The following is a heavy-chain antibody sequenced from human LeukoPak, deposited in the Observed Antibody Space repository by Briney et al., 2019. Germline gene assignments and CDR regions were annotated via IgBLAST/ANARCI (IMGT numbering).Heavy chain of an antibody. Sequence: ASVKVSCKASGYTFTSYGISWVRQAPGQGLEWMGWISAYNGNTNYAQKLQGRVTMTTDTSTSTACMELRSLRSDDTAVYYCARDQYYYDSSGYLFDYWGQGTLVTVSS. V-gene: IGHV1-18*01. D-gene: IGHD3-22*01. CDR2: ISAYNGNT. CDR1: GYTFTSYG. CDR3: ARDQYYYDSSGYLFDY. J-gene: IGHJ4*02.